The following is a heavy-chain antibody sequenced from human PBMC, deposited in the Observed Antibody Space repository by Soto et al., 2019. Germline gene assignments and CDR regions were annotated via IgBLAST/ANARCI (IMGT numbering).Heavy chain of an antibody. D-gene: IGHD3-10*01. V-gene: IGHV4-4*02. CDR1: GSPIRRSHW. CDR2: IYPSGTT. Sequence: VQLQESGPGLVRPSETLSLTCIVSGSPIRRSHWWSWVRQPPGKGLEWIGEIYPSGTTNYNPSLEGRDTMSAVTSNNDCSLHLPSVTAADTAVYFCARDVRGITDDRAALDVWGQGTMVTVS. J-gene: IGHJ3*01. CDR3: ARDVRGITDDRAALDV.